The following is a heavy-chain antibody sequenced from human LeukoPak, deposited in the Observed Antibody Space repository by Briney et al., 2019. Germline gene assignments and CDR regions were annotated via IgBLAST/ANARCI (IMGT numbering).Heavy chain of an antibody. CDR2: ISDSGST. J-gene: IGHJ4*02. Sequence: SETLSLTCTVSGGSISSYYWSWIRQPPGKGLEWIGYISDSGSTNYNSPLESRITVSLDTSKNQFSLKLTSLTAADTAVYYCARATTTYYFDSWGQGILVTVSS. V-gene: IGHV4-59*01. D-gene: IGHD4-11*01. CDR3: ARATTTYYFDS. CDR1: GGSISSYY.